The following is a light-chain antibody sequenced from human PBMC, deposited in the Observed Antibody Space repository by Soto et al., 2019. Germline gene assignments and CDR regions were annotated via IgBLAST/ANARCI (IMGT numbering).Light chain of an antibody. J-gene: IGKJ2*01. V-gene: IGKV3-15*01. CDR3: QQYARPPYA. CDR1: QSVSSH. CDR2: GAS. Sequence: EIVMTQSPATVSVSPGDRATLSCRASQSVSSHLAWYQQRPGQAPRLLIYGASTWATGIPGRFSGSGSGTDFTLTISRLEPEDFAVYYCQQYARPPYAFGQGTKVDIK.